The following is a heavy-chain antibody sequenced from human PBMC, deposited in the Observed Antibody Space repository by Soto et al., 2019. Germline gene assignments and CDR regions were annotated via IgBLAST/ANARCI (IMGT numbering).Heavy chain of an antibody. J-gene: IGHJ6*02. CDR2: IPYDGSNR. Sequence: VQLLESGGALVQPGGSLRLSCEASGFTFSSYGMHWVRQAPGKGLEWVAVIPYDGSNRYYADSVKGRFTISRDNSKNTLNLHTSSLRAEDTAVYYCAKGKGMNYYYGMDVRAQGTTVTVSS. CDR1: GFTFSSYG. D-gene: IGHD3-10*01. CDR3: AKGKGMNYYYGMDV. V-gene: IGHV3-30*18.